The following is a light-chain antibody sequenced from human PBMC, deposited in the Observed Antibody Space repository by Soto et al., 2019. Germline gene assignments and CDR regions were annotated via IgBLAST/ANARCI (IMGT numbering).Light chain of an antibody. CDR3: QQHYSIPPT. CDR2: WAS. J-gene: IGKJ2*01. Sequence: DIVMTQSPDSLAVSLGERATINCKSSQSVLYSSNNKNYLAWYQQKPGQPPKQLIYWASTRESGVPDRFSGSGSGTDFTLSISSLQAEDGAVDYCQQHYSIPPTFGHGPKLEIK. CDR1: QSVLYSSNNKNY. V-gene: IGKV4-1*01.